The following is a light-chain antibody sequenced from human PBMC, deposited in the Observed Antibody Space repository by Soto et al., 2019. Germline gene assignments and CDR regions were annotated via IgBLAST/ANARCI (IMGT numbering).Light chain of an antibody. J-gene: IGKJ5*01. CDR1: QRVXSSY. V-gene: IGKV3-20*01. CDR2: GAS. Sequence: IVLTQSPGTLSLSPGERATLSCRASQRVXSSYRAWYQQKPGQAPGLPXDGASSRATGSPDRLSGGGSGTDFSLTISRLDPEDFAVYYCQQYRSSTSTFGQGTRLEIK. CDR3: QQYRSSTST.